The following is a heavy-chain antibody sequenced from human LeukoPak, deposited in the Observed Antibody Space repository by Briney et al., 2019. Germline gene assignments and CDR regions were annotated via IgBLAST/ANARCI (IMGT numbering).Heavy chain of an antibody. CDR3: ARGAPTTSRYNWFDP. V-gene: IGHV1-69*05. Sequence: WASVKVSCKASGGTFSSYAISWVRQAPGQGLEWMGEIIPIFGTANYAQKLQGRVTITTDESTSTAYMELSSLRSEDTAVYYCARGAPTTSRYNWFDPSGQGTLVTVSS. CDR1: GGTFSSYA. D-gene: IGHD4-11*01. CDR2: IIPIFGTA. J-gene: IGHJ5*02.